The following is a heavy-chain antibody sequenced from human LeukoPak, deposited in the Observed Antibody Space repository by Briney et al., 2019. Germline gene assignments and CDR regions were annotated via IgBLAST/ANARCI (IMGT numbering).Heavy chain of an antibody. V-gene: IGHV3-30*02. CDR1: GFSFSSYG. D-gene: IGHD6-19*01. Sequence: GGSLRLSCAGSGFSFSSYGMHWVRQAPGKGLEWMAFIRSDGSNKYYADSVKGRFTISRDNSKNTLYLQMNSLRAEDTAVYYCANSDGSGWTYFDYWGQGTLVTVSS. CDR2: IRSDGSNK. CDR3: ANSDGSGWTYFDY. J-gene: IGHJ4*02.